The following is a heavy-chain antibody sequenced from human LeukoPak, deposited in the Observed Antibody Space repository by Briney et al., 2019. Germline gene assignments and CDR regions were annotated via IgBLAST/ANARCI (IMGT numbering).Heavy chain of an antibody. V-gene: IGHV5-51*01. Sequence: GESPKISCKGSGYTFTNYWIGWVRLLPGKGLEWMGIIFPRDSDTRYSPSFQGQVAISADKSISTAYLQWSSLKASDTAMYYCARHKGDGSSWYPDFYYYGLDVWGQGTTVTVS. CDR3: ARHKGDGSSWYPDFYYYGLDV. D-gene: IGHD6-13*01. CDR2: IFPRDSDT. J-gene: IGHJ6*02. CDR1: GYTFTNYW.